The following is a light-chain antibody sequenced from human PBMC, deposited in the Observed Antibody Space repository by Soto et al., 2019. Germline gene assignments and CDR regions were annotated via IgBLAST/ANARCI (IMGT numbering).Light chain of an antibody. Sequence: QSALTQPASLSGSPGQSITISCTGTSSDIGAYDYVSWFQQHPGKAPKLMISEVNNRPSGVSNRFSGSKSGNTAYLTISGLQVEDEAEYFCFSFTTTRPPVFGTGTKVTVL. V-gene: IGLV2-14*01. CDR2: EVN. CDR1: SSDIGAYDY. J-gene: IGLJ1*01. CDR3: FSFTTTRPPV.